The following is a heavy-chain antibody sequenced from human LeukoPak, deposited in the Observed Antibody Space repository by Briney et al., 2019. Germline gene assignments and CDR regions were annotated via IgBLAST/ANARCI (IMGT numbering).Heavy chain of an antibody. J-gene: IGHJ4*02. CDR3: TTWIYDFWSGSSNY. CDR1: GFTFSNAW. V-gene: IGHV3-15*07. Sequence: PGGSLRLSCAASGFTFSNAWMNWVRQAPGKGLEWVGRIKSKTDGGTTDYAAPVKGRFTISRDDSKNTLYLQMNSLKTEDTAVYYCTTWIYDFWSGSSNYWGQGTLSPSPQ. D-gene: IGHD3-3*01. CDR2: IKSKTDGGTT.